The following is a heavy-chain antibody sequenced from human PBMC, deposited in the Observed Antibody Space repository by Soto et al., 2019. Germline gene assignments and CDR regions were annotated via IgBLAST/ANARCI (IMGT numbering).Heavy chain of an antibody. J-gene: IGHJ3*01. CDR1: GFTFHDHA. CDR2: ISWNSKTT. D-gene: IGHD6-13*01. CDR3: AKDKAAAGAFNAFDV. Sequence: EVQLVESGGALVQPGRSLRLSCAASGFTFHDHAMHWVRQVPGKGLEWISGISWNSKTTRYAESVKGRFTISRDNAKNSLDLQMNSLRVEDTALYYCAKDKAAAGAFNAFDVWGQGTMVTVSS. V-gene: IGHV3-9*01.